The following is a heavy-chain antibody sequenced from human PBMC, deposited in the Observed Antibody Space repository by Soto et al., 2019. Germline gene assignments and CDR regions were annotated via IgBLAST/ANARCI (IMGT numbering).Heavy chain of an antibody. D-gene: IGHD6-19*01. CDR1: GGTFSSYA. V-gene: IGHV1-69*05. CDR2: IIPIFGTA. CDR3: ARVSAGTLDY. J-gene: IGHJ4*02. Sequence: SVKVSCKASGGTFSSYAISWVRQAPGQGLEWMGGIIPIFGTANYAQKFQGRVTMTRDTSTSTVYMELSSLRSEDTAVYYCARVSAGTLDYWGQGTLVTVSS.